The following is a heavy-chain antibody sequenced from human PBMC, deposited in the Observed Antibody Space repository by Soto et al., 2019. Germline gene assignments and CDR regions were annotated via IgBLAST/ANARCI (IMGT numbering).Heavy chain of an antibody. J-gene: IGHJ4*02. V-gene: IGHV1-8*01. CDR3: TRGRAVAGFDF. D-gene: IGHD6-19*01. CDR2: MNPNSGNT. Sequence: QVQLVQSGAEVKKPGASVKVSCKASGYTFTSYDINWVRQATGQGLEWMGWMNPNSGNTGYAQKFQGRVTMTRNTSISTAYMERSSLRSKDTAVYYSTRGRAVAGFDFWGQGTLVSVSS. CDR1: GYTFTSYD.